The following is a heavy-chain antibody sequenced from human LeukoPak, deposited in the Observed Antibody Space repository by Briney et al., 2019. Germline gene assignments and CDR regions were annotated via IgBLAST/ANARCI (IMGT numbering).Heavy chain of an antibody. Sequence: PGRSLRLSCIASGFTFSDYAMSWVRQAPGKGLEWVGFIRSKAYGGTTEYAASVKGRFTISRDDSKSIAYLEMNSLITEDTAVYYCTRGNQVLLYFFDYWGQGTLATVSS. V-gene: IGHV3-49*04. CDR3: TRGNQVLLYFFDY. J-gene: IGHJ4*02. CDR2: IRSKAYGGTT. D-gene: IGHD2-2*01. CDR1: GFTFSDYA.